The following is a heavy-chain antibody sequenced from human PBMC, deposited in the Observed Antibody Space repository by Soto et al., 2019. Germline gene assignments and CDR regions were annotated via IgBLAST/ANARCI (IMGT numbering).Heavy chain of an antibody. V-gene: IGHV4-61*01. CDR1: GASVSSGSHY. CDR2: IYFSGST. D-gene: IGHD2-2*01. Sequence: PSETLSLTCNVSGASVSSGSHYWSWIRQPPGKGLEWIGHIYFSGSTKYNPSLKSRVTISVDMSKNQFSLRLISVTAADTAVYYCARDRVPPAPTFEFWGQGTLVTVSS. CDR3: ARDRVPPAPTFEF. J-gene: IGHJ4*02.